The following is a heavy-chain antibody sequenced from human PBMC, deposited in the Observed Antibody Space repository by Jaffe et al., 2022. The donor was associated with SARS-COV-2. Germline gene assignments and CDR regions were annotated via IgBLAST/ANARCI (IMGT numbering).Heavy chain of an antibody. Sequence: EVQLVESGGDLVQPGGSLRLSCAASGFTFNNYWMDWVRQAPGKGLEWVANIKTDGSQQTYVDSVKGRFTISRDNAKKVLYLQMNDLRAEDTAVYFCARDLMGASCHWGQGMLVTVSS. CDR3: ARDLMGASCH. CDR1: GFTFNNYW. J-gene: IGHJ4*02. V-gene: IGHV3-7*03. CDR2: IKTDGSQQ. D-gene: IGHD1-26*01.